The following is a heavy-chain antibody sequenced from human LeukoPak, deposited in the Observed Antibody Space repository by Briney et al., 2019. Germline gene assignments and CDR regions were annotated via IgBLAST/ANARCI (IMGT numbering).Heavy chain of an antibody. D-gene: IGHD2-15*01. V-gene: IGHV1-2*02. Sequence: ASVKVSCKASGYTFTGYYMHWVRQAPGQGLEWMGWINPNSGGTNYAQKFQGRVTMTRDTSISTAYMELSRLRSDDTAVYYCARDFPERGYDFDYWGQGTLVTVSS. J-gene: IGHJ4*02. CDR1: GYTFTGYY. CDR3: ARDFPERGYDFDY. CDR2: INPNSGGT.